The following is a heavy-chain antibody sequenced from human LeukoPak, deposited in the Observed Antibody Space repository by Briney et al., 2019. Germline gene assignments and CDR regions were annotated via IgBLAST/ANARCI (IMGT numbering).Heavy chain of an antibody. J-gene: IGHJ4*02. CDR2: ISSSGSTI. CDR3: ARAVVTATPYFDY. D-gene: IGHD2-15*01. Sequence: PGGSLRLSCAASGFTFSDYYMSWIRQAPGKGLEWVSYISSSGSTIYYADSVKGRFTISRDNAKNSLSLQINSLRAEDTALYYCARAVVTATPYFDYWGQGTLVTVSS. CDR1: GFTFSDYY. V-gene: IGHV3-11*04.